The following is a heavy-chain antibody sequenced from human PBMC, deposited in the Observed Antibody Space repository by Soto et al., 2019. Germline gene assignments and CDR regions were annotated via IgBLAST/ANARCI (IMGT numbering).Heavy chain of an antibody. CDR3: AREGSYSFYKFVHAIQLWSFAF. V-gene: IGHV4-4*07. Sequence: SETPSLTCSDSGGTIDTVSCSSSRQPGGQGLEFIGRIFSSGSTSFNPSLESRVAMSVDTSKNHFSLNLRSVTAADMAVYYCAREGSYSFYKFVHAIQLWSFAFWGQGALFTVS. CDR2: IFSSGST. CDR1: GGTIDTVS. J-gene: IGHJ4*02. D-gene: IGHD5-18*01.